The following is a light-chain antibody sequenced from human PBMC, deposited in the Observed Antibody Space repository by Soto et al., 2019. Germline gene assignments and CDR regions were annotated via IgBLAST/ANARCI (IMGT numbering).Light chain of an antibody. J-gene: IGLJ1*01. CDR3: SSYTSSSTRV. Sequence: QSVLTQPASVSGSPGQSITISCTGTSSDVGAYDYVSWYQRHPDKAPKLMIYEVSNRPSGVSNRFSGSKSVNTATLTISGLQADDEADYYCSSYTSSSTRVFGTGTKVTGL. V-gene: IGLV2-14*03. CDR2: EVS. CDR1: SSDVGAYDY.